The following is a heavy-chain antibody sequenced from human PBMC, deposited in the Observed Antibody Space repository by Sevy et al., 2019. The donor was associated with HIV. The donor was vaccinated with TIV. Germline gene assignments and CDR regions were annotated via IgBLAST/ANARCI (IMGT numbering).Heavy chain of an antibody. D-gene: IGHD6-13*01. Sequence: SETLSLTCTVSGGSISSYYWSWIRQPPGKGLEWIGYIFYSGSTNYNPSPRSRVTISVDTSKNQFSLKLSSVTAADTAVYYCARHGVGIAAAVSFDYWGQGTLVTVSS. CDR3: ARHGVGIAAAVSFDY. J-gene: IGHJ4*02. CDR2: IFYSGST. CDR1: GGSISSYY. V-gene: IGHV4-59*08.